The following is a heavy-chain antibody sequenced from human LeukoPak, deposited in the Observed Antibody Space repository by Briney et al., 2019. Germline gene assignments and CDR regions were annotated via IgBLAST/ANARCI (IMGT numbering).Heavy chain of an antibody. CDR1: GGSISNYY. CDR3: ARERVSCSGGSCYSGSFDI. J-gene: IGHJ3*02. Sequence: SSETLSLTCTVSGGSISNYYWSWIRQPPGKGLEWIGYIYYSGSTNYNPSLKSRVTISVDTSKNNFSLKLISVTAADTAMYYCARERVSCSGGSCYSGSFDIWGQGTKVTVSS. D-gene: IGHD2-15*01. V-gene: IGHV4-59*01. CDR2: IYYSGST.